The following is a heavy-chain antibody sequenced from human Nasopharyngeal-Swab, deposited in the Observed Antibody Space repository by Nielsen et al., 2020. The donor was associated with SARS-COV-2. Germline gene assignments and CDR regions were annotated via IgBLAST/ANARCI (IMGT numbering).Heavy chain of an antibody. CDR1: GGSISSSSYY. Sequence: SETLSLTCTLSGGSISSSSYYWGWIRQPPGKGLEWIGSIYYSGSTYYSLSLKSRVTISVDTSRDHFSLKLSSVTAADTAVYYCARLRPPWSYYYGSGSPYYFDYWGQGTLVTVSS. D-gene: IGHD3-10*01. CDR2: IYYSGST. J-gene: IGHJ4*02. CDR3: ARLRPPWSYYYGSGSPYYFDY. V-gene: IGHV4-39*01.